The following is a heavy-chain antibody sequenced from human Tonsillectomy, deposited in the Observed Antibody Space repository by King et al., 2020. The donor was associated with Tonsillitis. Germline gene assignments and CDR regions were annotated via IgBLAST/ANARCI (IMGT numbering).Heavy chain of an antibody. Sequence: QVQLVESGGGVVQPGRSLRLSCAASGFIFSSYAMNWVRQAPGKGLEWVAVISYDGSNKYYADSVKGRFTISRDNSKNTLYLQVNSLRPEDTAVYYCARDRGDTYYYDTGPDVFAIWGRGTMVTVSS. CDR2: ISYDGSNK. D-gene: IGHD3-22*01. V-gene: IGHV3-30*04. CDR1: GFIFSSYA. CDR3: ARDRGDTYYYDTGPDVFAI. J-gene: IGHJ3*02.